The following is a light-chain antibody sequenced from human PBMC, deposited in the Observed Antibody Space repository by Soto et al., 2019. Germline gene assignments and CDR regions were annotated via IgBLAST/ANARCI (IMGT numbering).Light chain of an antibody. CDR3: QQFNSYAHA. J-gene: IGKJ5*01. V-gene: IGKV1-13*02. Sequence: AIQLTQSPSSLSASVGDRVTITCRASQGISSALAWYQQKPGKAPKLLIYDASSLDSGVPSRFSGSESGIDFTFVISSLQPEDFGTYFYQQFNSYAHAFGQGTRLVIK. CDR2: DAS. CDR1: QGISSA.